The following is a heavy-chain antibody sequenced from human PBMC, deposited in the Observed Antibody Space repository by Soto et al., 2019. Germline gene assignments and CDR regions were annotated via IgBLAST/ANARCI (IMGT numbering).Heavy chain of an antibody. V-gene: IGHV3-30-3*01. CDR1: GFTFSSYA. D-gene: IGHD2-2*01. CDR3: ARHLKVVATGGY. J-gene: IGHJ4*02. Sequence: QVQLVESGGGVVQPGRSLRLSCAASGFTFSSYAMHWVRQAPGKGLEWVAVISYDGSNKYYADSVKGRFTISRDNTKNTLYLQMNSLRAEDTAVYYYARHLKVVATGGYGGQGTLVSVSS. CDR2: ISYDGSNK.